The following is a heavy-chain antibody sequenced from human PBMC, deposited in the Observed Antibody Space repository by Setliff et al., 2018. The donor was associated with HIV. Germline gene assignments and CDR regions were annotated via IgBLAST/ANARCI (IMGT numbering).Heavy chain of an antibody. D-gene: IGHD3-3*01. Sequence: PSETLSLTCTVSVGSFSSSTYSWGWIRQPPGMGLEWIGSIHSSGTTDYNPSLKSRVAMSVDTSRSQFSLKLGSVTAADTAVYYCARHKTNYDFYAFDVWGQGTMVTVSS. CDR3: ARHKTNYDFYAFDV. V-gene: IGHV4-39*01. J-gene: IGHJ3*01. CDR1: VGSFSSSTYS. CDR2: IHSSGTT.